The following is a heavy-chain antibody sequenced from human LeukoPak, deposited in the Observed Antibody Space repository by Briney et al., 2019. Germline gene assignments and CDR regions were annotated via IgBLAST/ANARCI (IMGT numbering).Heavy chain of an antibody. CDR3: AKGLYSSSWYGIDY. V-gene: IGHV3-30*18. CDR2: ISYDGSNK. D-gene: IGHD6-13*01. J-gene: IGHJ4*02. Sequence: GGSLRLSCAASGFTFSSYGMHWVRQAPGKGLEWVAVISYDGSNKYYADSVKGRFTISRDNSKNTLYLQMNSLRAEDTAVYYCAKGLYSSSWYGIDYWGQGTLVTVPS. CDR1: GFTFSSYG.